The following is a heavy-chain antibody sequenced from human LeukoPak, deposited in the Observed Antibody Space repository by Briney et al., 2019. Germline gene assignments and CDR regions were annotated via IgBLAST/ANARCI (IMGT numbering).Heavy chain of an antibody. J-gene: IGHJ5*02. V-gene: IGHV4-39*07. Sequence: TSETLSLTCTVSGGSISSSSYYWGWIRQPPGKGLEWIGSIYYSGSTYYNPSLKSRVTISVDTSKNQFSLKLSSVAAADTAVNYCAKMPGRLWFGELQAQGWFDPWGQGTLVTVSS. CDR3: AKMPGRLWFGELQAQGWFDP. CDR2: IYYSGST. D-gene: IGHD3-10*01. CDR1: GGSISSSSYY.